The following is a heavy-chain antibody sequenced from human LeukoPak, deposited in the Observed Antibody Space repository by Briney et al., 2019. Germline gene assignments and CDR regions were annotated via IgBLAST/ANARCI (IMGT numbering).Heavy chain of an antibody. CDR2: INSINAV. CDR3: ARVSARGYDY. J-gene: IGHJ4*02. Sequence: GRSLRLSCAASGFMFDTYIMTWVRQVPGKGLEWISYINSINAVYYTDSVQGRFNISRDNAKNSLYLQMNSLRVEDTAMYYCARVSARGYDYWGRGTLVTVSS. D-gene: IGHD5-18*01. CDR1: GFMFDTYI. V-gene: IGHV3-48*01.